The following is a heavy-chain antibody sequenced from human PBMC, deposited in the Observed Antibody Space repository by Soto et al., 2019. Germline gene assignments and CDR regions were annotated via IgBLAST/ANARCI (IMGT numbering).Heavy chain of an antibody. Sequence: EVQLVESGGGLVKPGESLRLSCAASGFTFYSFSMNWVRQAAGRGPEWVSSIDTTSNYIYYADSVRGRFTISRDNAKDSLYLQMYSLRAEDTAVYYCVRDIGQYLMSGYMDVWGRGTTVTVSS. CDR2: IDTTSNYI. J-gene: IGHJ6*04. CDR3: VRDIGQYLMSGYMDV. V-gene: IGHV3-21*01. CDR1: GFTFYSFS. D-gene: IGHD2-15*01.